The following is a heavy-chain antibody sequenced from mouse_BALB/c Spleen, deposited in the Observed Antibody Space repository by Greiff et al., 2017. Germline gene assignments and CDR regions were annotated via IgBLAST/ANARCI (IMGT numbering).Heavy chain of an antibody. V-gene: IGHV8-12*01. CDR3: ARSYYYGSSYAWFAY. J-gene: IGHJ3*01. CDR2: IYWDDDK. Sequence: QVQLKESGPGILQPSQTLSLTCSFSGFSLSTSGMGVSWIRQPSGKGLEWLAHIYWDDDKRYNPSLKSRLTISKDTSRNQVFLKITSVDTADTATYYCARSYYYGSSYAWFAYWGQGTLVTVSA. D-gene: IGHD1-1*01. CDR1: GFSLSTSGMG.